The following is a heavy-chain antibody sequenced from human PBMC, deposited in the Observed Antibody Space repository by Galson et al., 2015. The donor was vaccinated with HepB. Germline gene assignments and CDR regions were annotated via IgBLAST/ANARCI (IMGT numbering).Heavy chain of an antibody. Sequence: SVKVSCKASGYTFTSYDMNWVRQAPGQGLEWMGWINTNTGNTTYAQGFTGRFVFSLDTSVSTAYLQISSLKAEDTAVYYCACEEVLLWFGELIYWGQGTLVTVSS. V-gene: IGHV7-4-1*02. D-gene: IGHD3-10*01. J-gene: IGHJ4*02. CDR1: GYTFTSYD. CDR3: ACEEVLLWFGELIY. CDR2: INTNTGNT.